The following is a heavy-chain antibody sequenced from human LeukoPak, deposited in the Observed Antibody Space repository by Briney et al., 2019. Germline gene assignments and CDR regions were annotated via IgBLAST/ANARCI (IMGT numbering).Heavy chain of an antibody. D-gene: IGHD3-22*01. CDR1: GYTFTSYD. J-gene: IGHJ4*02. V-gene: IGHV1-8*01. Sequence: GASVKVSCKASGYTFTSYDINWVRQATGQGLEWMGWMNPNSGNTGYAQKFQGRVTMTRNTSISTAYMELSSLRSEDTAVYYCARWASSNYYDSSGLYYFDYWGQGTLVTVSS. CDR2: MNPNSGNT. CDR3: ARWASSNYYDSSGLYYFDY.